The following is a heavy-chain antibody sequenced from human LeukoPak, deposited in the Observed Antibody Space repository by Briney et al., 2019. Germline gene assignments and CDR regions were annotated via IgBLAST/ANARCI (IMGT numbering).Heavy chain of an antibody. Sequence: PGGSLILSCAASGFIFSTYAMSWVRQAPGKGLEWVSSITSSGDNTYYADSVKGRFTISRDNSKNTLYLQVDSLRPEDTAIYYCATYSRSLFRHFDYWGQGTLVTVSS. V-gene: IGHV3-23*01. CDR1: GFIFSTYA. CDR3: ATYSRSLFRHFDY. CDR2: ITSSGDNT. D-gene: IGHD6-6*01. J-gene: IGHJ4*02.